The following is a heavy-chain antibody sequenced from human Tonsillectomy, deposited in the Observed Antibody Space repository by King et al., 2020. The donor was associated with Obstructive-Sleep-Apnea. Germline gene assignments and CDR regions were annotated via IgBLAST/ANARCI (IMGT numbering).Heavy chain of an antibody. CDR1: GFTFSGPA. Sequence: VQLVESGGGLVQPGGSLTLSCAASGFTFSGPAMHWVRQASGKGLEWVGRIRSKANNYATVYGASVKGRFTISRDDSKNTAYLQMNSRKTEDTAVYYCTRPYYDILTGRRGFDPWGQGTLVTVSS. V-gene: IGHV3-73*01. D-gene: IGHD3-9*01. CDR3: TRPYYDILTGRRGFDP. J-gene: IGHJ5*02. CDR2: IRSKANNYAT.